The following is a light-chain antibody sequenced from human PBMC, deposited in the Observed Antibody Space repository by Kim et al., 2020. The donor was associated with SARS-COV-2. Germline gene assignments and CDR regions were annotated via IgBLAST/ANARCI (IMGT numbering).Light chain of an antibody. CDR2: GAS. J-gene: IGKJ2*01. Sequence: CASVRDRVTITRRASQSISSYVNWYQQKPGKAPNLLIYGASSLQTGVPSRFSGSGSGTDLTLTISSLQPEDVATYYCQQSYNTPHTFGQGTKLEI. V-gene: IGKV1-39*01. CDR1: QSISSY. CDR3: QQSYNTPHT.